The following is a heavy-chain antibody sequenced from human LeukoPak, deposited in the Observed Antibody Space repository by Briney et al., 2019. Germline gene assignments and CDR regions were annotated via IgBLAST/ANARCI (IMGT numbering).Heavy chain of an antibody. CDR2: IYTTGST. J-gene: IGHJ2*01. V-gene: IGHV4-4*07. CDR1: GGSISSYY. D-gene: IGHD1-26*01. CDR3: ARPNRSGSYWYFDL. Sequence: PSETLSLTCTVSGGSISSYYWSWIRQPAGKGLEWIGRIYTTGSTNYDPSLKSRVTMSSDTSKNQLSLKLTSVTAADTAVYYCARPNRSGSYWYFDLWGRGTLVTVSS.